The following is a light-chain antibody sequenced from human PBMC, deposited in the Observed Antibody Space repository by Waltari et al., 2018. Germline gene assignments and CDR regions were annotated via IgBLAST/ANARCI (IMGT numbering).Light chain of an antibody. CDR2: KAS. CDR3: QQYNSYSLLT. CDR1: QSISNW. Sequence: DIQMTQSPSTLSASVGDRVTITCRASQSISNWLAWYQQKPGKAPKLLHYKASTLESGVPSRFSGSGSGTEFTLTISSLQPDDFATYYCQQYNSYSLLTFGGGTKVEIK. J-gene: IGKJ4*01. V-gene: IGKV1-5*03.